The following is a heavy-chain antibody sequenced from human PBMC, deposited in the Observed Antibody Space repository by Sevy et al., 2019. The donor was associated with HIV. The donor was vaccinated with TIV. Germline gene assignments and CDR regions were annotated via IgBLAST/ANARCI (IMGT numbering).Heavy chain of an antibody. Sequence: SETLSLTCTVSGGSITSGDYYWSWIRQPPGKGLEWIGYIYYRGSTYYNPSLKSRVTISVEMFKNQFSLTLSSVTAADTAVYYGARDEEHCSGGSCYAGGPDNWGQGILVTVSS. CDR3: ARDEEHCSGGSCYAGGPDN. CDR2: IYYRGST. J-gene: IGHJ4*02. CDR1: GGSITSGDYY. D-gene: IGHD2-15*01. V-gene: IGHV4-30-4*01.